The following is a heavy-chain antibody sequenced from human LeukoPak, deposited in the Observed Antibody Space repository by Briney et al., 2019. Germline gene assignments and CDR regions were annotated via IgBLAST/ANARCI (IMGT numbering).Heavy chain of an antibody. D-gene: IGHD4/OR15-4a*01. CDR2: MWYDGTTK. CDR1: GFTFSSYG. CDR3: EQDGAASTYFDY. V-gene: IGHV3-33*06. Sequence: GGSLRLSCAASGFTFSSYGMHWIRQAPGKGLEWVAVMWYDGTTKYCADSVKGRFTISRDNSKNTLYLQMDSLRAEDTAVYYCEQDGAASTYFDYWGPGTLVTVSS. J-gene: IGHJ4*02.